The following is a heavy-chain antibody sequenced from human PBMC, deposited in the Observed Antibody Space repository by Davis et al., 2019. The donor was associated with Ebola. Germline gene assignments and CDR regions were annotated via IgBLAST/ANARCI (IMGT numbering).Heavy chain of an antibody. CDR3: ARDLRLYYYGMDV. CDR2: INHSGST. D-gene: IGHD4-11*01. J-gene: IGHJ6*02. V-gene: IGHV4-34*01. CDR1: GGSFSGYY. Sequence: SETLSLTCAVYGGSFSGYYWSWIRQPPGKGLEWIGEINHSGSTYYNPSLKSRVTISVDRSKNQFSLKLSSVTAADTAVYYCARDLRLYYYGMDVWGQGTTVTVSS.